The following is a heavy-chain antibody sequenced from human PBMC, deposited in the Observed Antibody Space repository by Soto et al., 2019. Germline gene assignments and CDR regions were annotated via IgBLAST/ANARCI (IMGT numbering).Heavy chain of an antibody. V-gene: IGHV3-30*18. CDR1: GFTFSSYG. CDR2: ISYDGSNK. D-gene: IGHD3-10*01. Sequence: GGSLRLSCAASGFTFSSYGMHWVRQAPGKGLEWVAVISYDGSNKYYADSVKGRFSISRDNSKNTLSLQMNTLRDEDTAVYYCAKGPTSLCFEHAYDYWGQGTLATVSS. J-gene: IGHJ4*02. CDR3: AKGPTSLCFEHAYDY.